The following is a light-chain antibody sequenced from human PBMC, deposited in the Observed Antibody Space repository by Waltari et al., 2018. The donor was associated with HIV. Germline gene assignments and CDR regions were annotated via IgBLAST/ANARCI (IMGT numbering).Light chain of an antibody. V-gene: IGLV1-51*01. CDR2: DNN. CDR1: SSHIGNNP. Sequence: QSVLTQPPAVSAAPRQMLTISCSGNSSHIGNNPVSWYQQLPRTAPKLLIEDNNKVPSGIPDRFSGSKSGTSATLDITELQTADESDYYCGTWDSSLSVVVFGGGTKLTVL. J-gene: IGLJ2*01. CDR3: GTWDSSLSVVV.